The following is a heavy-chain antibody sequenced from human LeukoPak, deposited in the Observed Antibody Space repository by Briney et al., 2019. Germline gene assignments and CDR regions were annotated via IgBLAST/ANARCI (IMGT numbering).Heavy chain of an antibody. V-gene: IGHV3-21*01. CDR1: GFTFSSYS. J-gene: IGHJ5*02. D-gene: IGHD2-2*02. CDR3: ARESVPAAIRGWFDP. CDR2: ISSSSSYI. Sequence: PGGSLRLSCAASGFTFSSYSMNWVRQAPGKGLGWVSSISSSSSYIYYADSVKGRFTISRDNAKNSLYLQMNSLRAEDTAVYYCARESVPAAIRGWFDPWGQGTLVTVSS.